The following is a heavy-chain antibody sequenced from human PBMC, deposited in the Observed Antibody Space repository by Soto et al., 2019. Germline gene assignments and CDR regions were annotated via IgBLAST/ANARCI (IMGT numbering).Heavy chain of an antibody. CDR3: ARHLLWFGELLYLFDY. V-gene: IGHV1-18*01. J-gene: IGHJ4*02. Sequence: QVQLVQSGAEVKKPGASVKVSCKASGYTFTSYGISWVRQAPGQGLEWMGWISAYNGNTNYAQKLQGRVNMTTDTSTSTAYMELRSLRSDGTAVYYCARHLLWFGELLYLFDYWGQGTLVTVSS. CDR2: ISAYNGNT. D-gene: IGHD3-10*01. CDR1: GYTFTSYG.